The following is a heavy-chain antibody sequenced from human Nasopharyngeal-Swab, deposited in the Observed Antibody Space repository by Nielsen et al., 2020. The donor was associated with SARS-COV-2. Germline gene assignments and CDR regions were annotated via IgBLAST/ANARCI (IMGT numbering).Heavy chain of an antibody. Sequence: ERQMPGKGLEWVSYISSSGSTIYYADSVKGRFTISRDNAKNSLYLQMNSLRAEDTAVYYCARVGVSLYYYYYGMDVWGQGTTVTVSS. J-gene: IGHJ6*02. CDR3: ARVGVSLYYYYYGMDV. CDR2: ISSSGSTI. D-gene: IGHD3-10*01. V-gene: IGHV3-48*03.